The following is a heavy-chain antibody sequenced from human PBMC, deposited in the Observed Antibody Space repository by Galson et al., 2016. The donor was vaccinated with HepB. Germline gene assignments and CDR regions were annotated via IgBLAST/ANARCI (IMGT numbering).Heavy chain of an antibody. J-gene: IGHJ4*02. D-gene: IGHD6-19*01. V-gene: IGHV3-33*03. CDR2: IWYDGTKT. CDR1: GFIFSEYG. Sequence: SLRLSCAASGFIFSEYGMHWVRQAPGKGLERVATIWYDGTKTFYGDSVKGRFTISRDKSKNTLFLQMSSLRVDDTAVYYCAKDHWRDSSGFYEIENWGQGTLVIVSS. CDR3: AKDHWRDSSGFYEIEN.